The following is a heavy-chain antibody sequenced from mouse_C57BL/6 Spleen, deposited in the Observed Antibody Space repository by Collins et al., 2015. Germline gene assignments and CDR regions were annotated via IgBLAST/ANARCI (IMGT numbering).Heavy chain of an antibody. CDR2: IYPGDGDT. D-gene: IGHD2-2*01. J-gene: IGHJ2*01. Sequence: QVQLQQSGAELARPGASVKLSCKASGYTFTSYWMQWVKQRPGQGLEWIGAIYPGDGDTRYTQKFKGKATLTADKSSSTAYMQLSSLASEDSAVYYCARWGYGYDEGNFDYWGQGTTLTVSS. CDR3: ARWGYGYDEGNFDY. V-gene: IGHV1-87*01. CDR1: GYTFTSYW.